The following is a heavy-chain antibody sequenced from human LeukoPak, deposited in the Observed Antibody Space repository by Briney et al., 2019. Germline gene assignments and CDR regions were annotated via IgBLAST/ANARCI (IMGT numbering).Heavy chain of an antibody. J-gene: IGHJ4*02. V-gene: IGHV1-46*01. CDR2: INPSGGRT. CDR3: AKGGAVPAATLFDY. Sequence: GASVKVSCKASGYTFTAYYMHWVRQAPGRGLEWMGIINPSGGRTSYAQKFQGRVTLTRDTSTNTVYMQLSSLRFDDTAVYYCAKGGAVPAATLFDYWGQGTLVTVSS. D-gene: IGHD2-2*01. CDR1: GYTFTAYY.